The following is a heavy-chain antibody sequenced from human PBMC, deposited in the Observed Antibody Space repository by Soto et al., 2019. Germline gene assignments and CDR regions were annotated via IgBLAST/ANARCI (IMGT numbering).Heavy chain of an antibody. Sequence: PSETLSLTCFVSGYSITAGGYYWSCIRHHPGKGLEWIGSFYSSGSIIYNPSLRSRVSISGDTSSNQFSMSLTSVTAADTARYYCARMYSSGSGWFHPWGQGTQVTVSS. D-gene: IGHD6-19*01. CDR3: ARMYSSGSGWFHP. CDR1: GYSITAGGYY. CDR2: FYSSGSI. V-gene: IGHV4-31*03. J-gene: IGHJ5*02.